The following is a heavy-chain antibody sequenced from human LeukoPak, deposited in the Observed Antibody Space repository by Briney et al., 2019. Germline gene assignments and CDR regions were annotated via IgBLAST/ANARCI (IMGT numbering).Heavy chain of an antibody. CDR1: GFNFNVYS. CDR3: AKGAAIGIYANFDY. V-gene: IGHV3-48*01. D-gene: IGHD6-13*01. J-gene: IGHJ4*02. CDR2: ISSSGRTI. Sequence: GGSLRLSCAASGFNFNVYSMTWVRQAPGKGLEWLSYISSSGRTIYYADSVKGRFSISRDNAKNSLFLHMDSLRVEDTGVYFCAKGAAIGIYANFDYWGQGTLVTVSS.